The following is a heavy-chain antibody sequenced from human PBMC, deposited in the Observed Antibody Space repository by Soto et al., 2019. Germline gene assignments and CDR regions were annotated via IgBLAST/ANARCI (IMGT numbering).Heavy chain of an antibody. Sequence: QVQLVESGGGVVQPERSLRLSCAASGFSVRTSGMHWVRQAPGKGLEWVALIWNDGNNKVYADSVKGRFTISNDNSQNTIYLQMDSLRGEDTARYYCARDDNLQGNAFDVWGQGTMVTVSS. D-gene: IGHD3-10*01. CDR2: IWNDGNNK. CDR1: GFSVRTSG. J-gene: IGHJ3*01. CDR3: ARDDNLQGNAFDV. V-gene: IGHV3-33*01.